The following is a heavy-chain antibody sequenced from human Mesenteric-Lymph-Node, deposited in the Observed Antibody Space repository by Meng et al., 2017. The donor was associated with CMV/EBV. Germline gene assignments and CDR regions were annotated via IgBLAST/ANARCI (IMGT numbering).Heavy chain of an antibody. CDR3: AKDPGDVWSYFDF. CDR1: GFTLSSYG. D-gene: IGHD3-16*01. J-gene: IGHJ4*02. CDR2: IRYDGSIT. Sequence: GESLKPPFAAPGFTLSSYGMHWVRQAPGKGPEWVAFIRYDGSITYFADSVRSRFTISRDNSKTSLYLQMNSLRVEDTAVYYCAKDPGDVWSYFDFWGQGTLVTVSS. V-gene: IGHV3-30*02.